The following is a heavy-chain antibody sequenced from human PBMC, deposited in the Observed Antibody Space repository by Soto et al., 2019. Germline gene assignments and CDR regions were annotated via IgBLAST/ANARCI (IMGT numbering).Heavy chain of an antibody. CDR1: GFTFTSSA. V-gene: IGHV1-58*01. CDR3: AAAYETRFLEWVLNRGYYYYGMDV. Sequence: SVKVSCKASGFTFTSSAVQWVRQARGQRLEWIGWIVVGSGNTNYAQKFQERVTITRDMSTSTAYMELSSLRSEDTAVYYCAAAYETRFLEWVLNRGYYYYGMDVWGKXTTGTVPQ. D-gene: IGHD3-3*01. J-gene: IGHJ6*04. CDR2: IVVGSGNT.